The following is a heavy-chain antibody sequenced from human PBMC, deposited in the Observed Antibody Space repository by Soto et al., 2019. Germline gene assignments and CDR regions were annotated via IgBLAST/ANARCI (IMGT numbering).Heavy chain of an antibody. CDR1: GFTFSRYA. CDR2: ISRDGSNK. Sequence: LRLSCAASGFTFSRYAIHWVRQAPGKGLEWVAVISRDGSNKYYVDSVKGRFTISRDNSKNTLYLQMNSLRDEDTAVYYCARSRNSAVADSFDFWGQGTLVTVSS. D-gene: IGHD3-10*01. CDR3: ARSRNSAVADSFDF. V-gene: IGHV3-30*04. J-gene: IGHJ4*02.